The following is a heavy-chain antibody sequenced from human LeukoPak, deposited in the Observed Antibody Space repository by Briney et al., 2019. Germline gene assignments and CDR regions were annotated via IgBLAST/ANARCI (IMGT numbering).Heavy chain of an antibody. J-gene: IGHJ4*02. V-gene: IGHV1-8*03. CDR1: GYTFTSYD. D-gene: IGHD3-3*01. CDR2: MNPNSGNT. CDR3: ARGGYYDLFQY. Sequence: ASVKVSCKASGYTFTSYDINWVRQATGQGLERMGWMNPNSGNTGYAQKFQGRVTITGNTSISTAYMGLSSLRSEDTAVYYCARGGYYDLFQYWGQGTLVTVSS.